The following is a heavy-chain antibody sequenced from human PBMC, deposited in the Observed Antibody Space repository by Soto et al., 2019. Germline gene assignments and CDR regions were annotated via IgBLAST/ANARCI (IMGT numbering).Heavy chain of an antibody. V-gene: IGHV3-23*01. Sequence: GGSLRLSCAASGFTFSRYDMSWVRQAPAKGLEWVSAISGSAGSTYYADSVKGRFTISRDNSKNTLYLQMNSLRAEDTAVYFCAKDRRGYSASWDPFDYWGQGTLVTAPQ. D-gene: IGHD6-13*01. J-gene: IGHJ4*02. CDR1: GFTFSRYD. CDR3: AKDRRGYSASWDPFDY. CDR2: ISGSAGST.